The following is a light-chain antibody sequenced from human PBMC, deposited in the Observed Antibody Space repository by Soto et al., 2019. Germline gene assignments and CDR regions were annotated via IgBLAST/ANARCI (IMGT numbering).Light chain of an antibody. CDR1: QSVSSN. J-gene: IGKJ1*01. Sequence: EMVMTQSPATLSVSPGEGATLSCRASQSVSSNLAWYQQKPGQAPRLLIYGAFSRAPGIPARFSGSGSGTEFTCTISSLQSEDFAVYYGQQYNNWPPWTFGQGTKVEIK. CDR2: GAF. CDR3: QQYNNWPPWT. V-gene: IGKV3-15*01.